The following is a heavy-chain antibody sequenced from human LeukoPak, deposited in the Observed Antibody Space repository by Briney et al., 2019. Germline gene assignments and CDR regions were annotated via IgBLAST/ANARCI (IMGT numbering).Heavy chain of an antibody. D-gene: IGHD3-16*02. V-gene: IGHV3-21*01. J-gene: IGHJ4*02. Sequence: PGGSLRLSCAASGFTFSSYSMNWVRQAPGKGLEWVSSISSSSSYIYYADSVKGRFTISRDNAKNSLYLQMNSLRAEDTAVYYCARDNHDYVWGSYRPTDYWGQGTLVIVSS. CDR2: ISSSSSYI. CDR1: GFTFSSYS. CDR3: ARDNHDYVWGSYRPTDY.